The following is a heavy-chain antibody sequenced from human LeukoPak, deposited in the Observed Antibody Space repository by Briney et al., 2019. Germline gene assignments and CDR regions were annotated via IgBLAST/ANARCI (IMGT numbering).Heavy chain of an antibody. CDR1: GATFSNYG. D-gene: IGHD3-3*01. J-gene: IGHJ5*02. Sequence: ASVKVSCKASGATFSNYGITWVRQAPGQGLERMVGIIPMLGTAKYAQKLQDRVTITADKSTSTVYMDLSSLRSEDTAVYYCATLRNYDFWSGTRAWFDPWGQGTLVTVSS. CDR2: IIPMLGTA. CDR3: ATLRNYDFWSGTRAWFDP. V-gene: IGHV1-69*10.